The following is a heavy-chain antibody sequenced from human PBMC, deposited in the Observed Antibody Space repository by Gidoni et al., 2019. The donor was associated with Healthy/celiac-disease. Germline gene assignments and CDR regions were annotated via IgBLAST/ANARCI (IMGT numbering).Heavy chain of an antibody. V-gene: IGHV3-66*01. CDR1: GFTVSSNY. J-gene: IGHJ6*02. Sequence: EVQLVESGGGLVQPGGSLRLSCEASGFTVSSNYMSWVRQAPGKGLECVSVIYSGGSTYYADSVKGRFTISRDNSKNTLYLQMNSLRAEDTAVYYCARDQVDPYSSGTTWGYYYGMDVWGQGTTVTVSS. CDR2: IYSGGST. CDR3: ARDQVDPYSSGTTWGYYYGMDV. D-gene: IGHD6-19*01.